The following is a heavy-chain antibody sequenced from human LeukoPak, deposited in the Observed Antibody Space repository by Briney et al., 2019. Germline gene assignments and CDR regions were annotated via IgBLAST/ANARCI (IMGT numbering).Heavy chain of an antibody. Sequence: PGGSLRLSCAASGVTFSSDSMSWVREAPGKGLEWGSSISSSSSYIYYADSVKRRFTISRANAKNSLYLQMNSLRAEDTAVYYCATYDSPFFDYCGQGTLVTVSS. D-gene: IGHD5-12*01. J-gene: IGHJ4*02. CDR2: ISSSSSYI. V-gene: IGHV3-21*01. CDR1: GVTFSSDS. CDR3: ATYDSPFFDY.